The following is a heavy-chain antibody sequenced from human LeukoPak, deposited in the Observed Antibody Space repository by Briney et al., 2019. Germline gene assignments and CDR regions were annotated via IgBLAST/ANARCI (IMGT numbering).Heavy chain of an antibody. Sequence: GGSLRLSCAASGFTFSSYWMNWARQAPGKGLEWVASISHNGNVNYYVDSVKGRFTISRDNAKNSLYLQMSNLRAEDTAVYYCARDDYGDLYAFDIWGQGTMVTVSS. J-gene: IGHJ3*02. V-gene: IGHV3-7*03. CDR1: GFTFSSYW. CDR2: ISHNGNVN. CDR3: ARDDYGDLYAFDI. D-gene: IGHD4-17*01.